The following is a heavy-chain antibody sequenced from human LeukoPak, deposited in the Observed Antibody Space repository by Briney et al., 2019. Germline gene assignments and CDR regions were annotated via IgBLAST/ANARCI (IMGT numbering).Heavy chain of an antibody. D-gene: IGHD3-16*01. J-gene: IGHJ4*02. V-gene: IGHV3-21*04. Sequence: GGSLRLSCATSGYSFSSYSMNWVRQAPGKGLEWVSSISSSSSYIYYADSVKGRFTISRDNAKNSLYLQMNSLRDEDTAVYYCAKDQRGESPHYLDSWGQGTLGTVSS. CDR3: AKDQRGESPHYLDS. CDR1: GYSFSSYS. CDR2: ISSSSSYI.